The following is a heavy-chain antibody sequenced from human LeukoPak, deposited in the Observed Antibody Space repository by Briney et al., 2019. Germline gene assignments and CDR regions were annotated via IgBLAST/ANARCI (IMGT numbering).Heavy chain of an antibody. CDR1: GGSISSYF. CDR3: ARDREGVPAARRGGFDP. Sequence: SETLSLTCSVSGGSISSYFWSWIRQAPGKGLEWVGYALYTGSTEYNPALKSRVTISLDTSNNQFSLKLSSVTAADTAVYYCARDREGVPAARRGGFDPWGQGTLVTVSS. V-gene: IGHV4-59*12. J-gene: IGHJ5*02. CDR2: ALYTGST. D-gene: IGHD2-2*01.